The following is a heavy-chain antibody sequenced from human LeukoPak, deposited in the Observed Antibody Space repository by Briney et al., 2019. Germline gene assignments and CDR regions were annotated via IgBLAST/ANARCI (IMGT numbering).Heavy chain of an antibody. D-gene: IGHD2-2*01. Sequence: GGSLRLSCAASGFTFSSYAMHWVRQATGKGLEWVAVISYDGSNKYYADSVKGRFTISRDNSKNTLYLQMNSLRAEDTAVYYCAREEATYPFDYWGQGTLVTVSS. V-gene: IGHV3-30-3*01. CDR3: AREEATYPFDY. J-gene: IGHJ4*02. CDR2: ISYDGSNK. CDR1: GFTFSSYA.